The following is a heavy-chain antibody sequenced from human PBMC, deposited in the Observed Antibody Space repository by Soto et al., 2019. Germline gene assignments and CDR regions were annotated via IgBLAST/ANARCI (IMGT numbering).Heavy chain of an antibody. CDR1: GFTFSSYD. V-gene: IGHV3-13*01. CDR3: ARVRPATVTQSDYYMDV. CDR2: IGTAGDT. J-gene: IGHJ6*03. Sequence: GGSLRLSCAASGFTFSSYDMHWVRQATGKGLEWVSAIGTAGDTYYPGSVKGRFTISRENAKNSLYLQMNSLRAGDTAVYYCARVRPATVTQSDYYMDVWGKGTTVTVSS. D-gene: IGHD4-17*01.